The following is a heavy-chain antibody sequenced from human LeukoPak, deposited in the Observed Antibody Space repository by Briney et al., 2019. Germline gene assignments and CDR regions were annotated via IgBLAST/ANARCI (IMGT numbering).Heavy chain of an antibody. CDR2: IRYDGSDK. D-gene: IGHD6-13*01. CDR3: LGSSSWYEDY. Sequence: GGSLRLSCAATGVTFSYYGMHWVRQAPGKGLEWVAFIRYDGSDKHYADSVKGRFTISRDNSKNTLYLQMNTLRAEDTAVYYCLGSSSWYEDYWGQGTLVTVSS. V-gene: IGHV3-30*02. CDR1: GVTFSYYG. J-gene: IGHJ4*02.